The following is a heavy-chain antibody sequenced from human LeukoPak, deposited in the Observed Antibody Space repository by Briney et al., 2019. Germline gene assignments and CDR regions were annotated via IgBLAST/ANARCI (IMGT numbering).Heavy chain of an antibody. CDR3: ARGSFGHFDR. CDR1: VESLKHYY. CDR2: FYSSGGT. V-gene: IGHV4-4*07. D-gene: IGHD5-18*01. J-gene: IGHJ4*02. Sequence: SDTQTLPCSVSVESLKHYYWNWIRHPAGKGLEWIGRFYSSGGTYYNPSLKSPVSISVDKSKNQFSLKLSSVTAADTAVYYCARGSFGHFDRWGQGTLVTVSS.